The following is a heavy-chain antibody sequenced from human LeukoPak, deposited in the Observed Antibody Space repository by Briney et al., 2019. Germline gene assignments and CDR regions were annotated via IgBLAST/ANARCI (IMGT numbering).Heavy chain of an antibody. Sequence: GASVKVSCKASGYTFTSYDINWVRQATGQGLEWMGWMNPNSGNTGYAQKFQGRVTMTRNTSISTAYMELSSLRSEDTAVYYCARTFGIVATTDFDYWGQGPLVTVSS. CDR3: ARTFGIVATTDFDY. CDR1: GYTFTSYD. V-gene: IGHV1-8*01. D-gene: IGHD5-12*01. CDR2: MNPNSGNT. J-gene: IGHJ4*02.